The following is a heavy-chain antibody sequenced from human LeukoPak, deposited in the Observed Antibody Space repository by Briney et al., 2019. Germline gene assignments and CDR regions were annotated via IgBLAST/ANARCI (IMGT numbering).Heavy chain of an antibody. CDR2: INHSGST. J-gene: IGHJ4*02. Sequence: SETLSLTCAVYGGFFSGYYWSWIRQPPGKGLEWIGEINHSGSTDYNPSLKSRVIISVDTSKNQFSLKLSSVTAADTAVYYCARDPHSGYGSDYWGQGTLVTVSS. D-gene: IGHD5-12*01. CDR1: GGFFSGYY. V-gene: IGHV4-34*01. CDR3: ARDPHSGYGSDY.